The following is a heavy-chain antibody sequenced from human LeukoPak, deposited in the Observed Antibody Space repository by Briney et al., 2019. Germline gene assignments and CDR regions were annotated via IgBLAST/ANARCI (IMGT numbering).Heavy chain of an antibody. CDR1: GFTVSSNY. J-gene: IGHJ5*02. D-gene: IGHD1-1*01. V-gene: IGHV3-53*01. CDR2: IYSGGST. CDR3: AKLVDSASMT. Sequence: GGSLRLSCAASGFTVSSNYMSWVRQAPGKGLEWVSVIYSGGSTYYADSVKGRFTISRDNSRNTLYLQMNSLRPEDTAVYFCAKLVDSASMTWGRGTLVTVSS.